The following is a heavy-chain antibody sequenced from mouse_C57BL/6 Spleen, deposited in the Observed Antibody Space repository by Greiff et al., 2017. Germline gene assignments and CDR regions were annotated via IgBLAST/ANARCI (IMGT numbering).Heavy chain of an antibody. J-gene: IGHJ3*01. V-gene: IGHV1-54*01. D-gene: IGHD1-2*01. CDR3: AKSDFIAIAY. Sequence: VQLQQSGAELVRPGTSVKVSCKASGYAFTNYLIEWVEQRPGQGLEWIGVINPGSGGTNYNEKFKGKATLTADKSSSTAYMQLSSLTSEDSAVYFCAKSDFIAIAYWGQGTLVTVSA. CDR1: GYAFTNYL. CDR2: INPGSGGT.